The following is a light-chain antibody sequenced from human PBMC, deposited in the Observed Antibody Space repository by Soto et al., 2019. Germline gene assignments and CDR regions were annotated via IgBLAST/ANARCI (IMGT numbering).Light chain of an antibody. CDR3: QSYDSSNPVV. CDR1: SGSIASNY. Sequence: NFMLTQPHSVSEPPGKTVTISCTRSSGSIASNYVQWYQQRPGSSPTTVIYDDNQRPSGVPDRFSGSIDSSSNSASPTIPGLKTEDEADYYCQSYDSSNPVVFGGGTKLTVL. J-gene: IGLJ2*01. V-gene: IGLV6-57*01. CDR2: DDN.